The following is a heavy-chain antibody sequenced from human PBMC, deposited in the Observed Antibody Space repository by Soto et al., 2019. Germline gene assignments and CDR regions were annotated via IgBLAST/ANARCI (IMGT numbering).Heavy chain of an antibody. J-gene: IGHJ6*02. CDR3: ARANLITMIRQGTMDV. Sequence: SVKVSCKASGGTFSSYAISWVRQAPGQGLEWMGGIIPIFGTANYAQKFQGRVTITADESTSTAYMELSGLRSEDTAVYYCARANLITMIRQGTMDVWGQGTTVTVSS. CDR1: GGTFSSYA. CDR2: IIPIFGTA. V-gene: IGHV1-69*13. D-gene: IGHD3-22*01.